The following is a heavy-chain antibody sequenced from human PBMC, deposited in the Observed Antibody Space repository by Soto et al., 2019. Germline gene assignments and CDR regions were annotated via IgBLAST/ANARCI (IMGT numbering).Heavy chain of an antibody. CDR1: GYTLTSYG. J-gene: IGHJ6*02. D-gene: IGHD3-3*01. V-gene: IGHV1-18*01. Sequence: QVQLVQSGDDVKKPGDSVKVSCKASGYTLTSYGISWVRQAPGQGLEWVGWISADNGHTIYAERLQGRVTVTADTSTRTVYMELRSLRPDDTALYYWARAPMRFLEWSYGGMDVWGQGTTVTVSS. CDR2: ISADNGHT. CDR3: ARAPMRFLEWSYGGMDV.